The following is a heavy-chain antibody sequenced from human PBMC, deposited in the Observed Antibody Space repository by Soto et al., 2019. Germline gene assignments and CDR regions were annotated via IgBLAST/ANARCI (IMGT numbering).Heavy chain of an antibody. CDR3: ARGEWLWSGYIHHYYYYYMDV. D-gene: IGHD3-3*01. J-gene: IGHJ6*03. Sequence: GGSLRLSCAASGFTFSDHYMDWVRQAPGKGLEWVGRTRNKANSYTTEYAASVKGRLTIPRDDSKNSLYLQLNSLKTEDTAVYYCARGEWLWSGYIHHYYYYYMDVWGKGTTVTVSS. V-gene: IGHV3-72*01. CDR2: TRNKANSYTT. CDR1: GFTFSDHY.